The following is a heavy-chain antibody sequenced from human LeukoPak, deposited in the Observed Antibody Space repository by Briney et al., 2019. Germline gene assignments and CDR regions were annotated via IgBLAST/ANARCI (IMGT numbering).Heavy chain of an antibody. CDR2: ISNSGSYT. CDR1: GSTFSDEY. Sequence: PGGSLRLSCAASGSTFSDEYMSWIRQAPGKGLEWVSYISNSGSYTNYADSVKGRFTISRDNAKNSLYLQMSSLRAEDTAVYYCARSRGAGPAAYFDYWGQGTLITVSS. D-gene: IGHD6-19*01. V-gene: IGHV3-11*03. CDR3: ARSRGAGPAAYFDY. J-gene: IGHJ4*02.